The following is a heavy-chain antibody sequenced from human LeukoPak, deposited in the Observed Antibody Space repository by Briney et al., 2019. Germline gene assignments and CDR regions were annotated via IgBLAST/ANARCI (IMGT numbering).Heavy chain of an antibody. CDR2: ITSSSSYI. Sequence: KSGGSLRVSCAASGFTFSSYTMNWVRQAPGKGPEWVSSITSSSSYIYYADSVKGRFTISRDNARNSLYLQMNSLRAEDTALYYCARDGDTVLTRGYYYYMDVWGKGTTVTISS. CDR3: ARDGDTVLTRGYYYYMDV. J-gene: IGHJ6*03. D-gene: IGHD4-23*01. CDR1: GFTFSSYT. V-gene: IGHV3-21*01.